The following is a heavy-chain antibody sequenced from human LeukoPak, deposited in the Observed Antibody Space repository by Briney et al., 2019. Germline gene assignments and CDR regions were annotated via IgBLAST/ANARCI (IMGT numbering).Heavy chain of an antibody. D-gene: IGHD5-18*01. CDR3: ARGQEYSYGRYYFDY. J-gene: IGHJ4*02. CDR1: GGSISSGGYY. V-gene: IGHV3-53*01. CDR2: LYGFSNT. Sequence: PSETLSLTCTVTGGSISSGGYYWSWVRQAPGKGLEWISTLYGFSNTYYADSVKGRFTISRDNSRNTLYLQMNSLRAEDTANYYCARGQEYSYGRYYFDYWGQGTLVTVSS.